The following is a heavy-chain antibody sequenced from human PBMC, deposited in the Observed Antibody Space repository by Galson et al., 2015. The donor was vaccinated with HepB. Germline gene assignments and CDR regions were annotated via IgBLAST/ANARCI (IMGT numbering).Heavy chain of an antibody. J-gene: IGHJ5*02. D-gene: IGHD1-14*01. Sequence: SLRLSCAASGFTFSRYWMHWVRQAPGKGLAWVAHIDNEGNTADYADSVQGRFSISRDNAKRTLYLQMNSLRAEDTGVYYCAKAHESGDFHGLDPWGQGTLVTISS. CDR2: IDNEGNTA. V-gene: IGHV3-74*01. CDR3: AKAHESGDFHGLDP. CDR1: GFTFSRYW.